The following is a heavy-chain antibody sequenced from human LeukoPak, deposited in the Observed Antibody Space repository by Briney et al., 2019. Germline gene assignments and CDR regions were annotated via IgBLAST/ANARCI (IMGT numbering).Heavy chain of an antibody. CDR3: ARELGGSYHFDY. V-gene: IGHV4-59*01. CDR2: IYYSGST. J-gene: IGHJ4*02. D-gene: IGHD1-26*01. CDR1: GGSISSYY. Sequence: SETLSLTCTVSGGSISSYYWSWIRQPPGKGLEWIGYIYYSGSTNYNPSPKSRVTISVDTSKNQFSLKLSSVTAADTAVYYCARELGGSYHFDYWGQGTLVTVSS.